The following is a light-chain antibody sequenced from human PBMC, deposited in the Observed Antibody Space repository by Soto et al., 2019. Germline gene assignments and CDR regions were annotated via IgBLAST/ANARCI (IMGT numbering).Light chain of an antibody. CDR3: QQYGDSPLT. CDR1: QSVSSSY. V-gene: IGKV3-20*01. CDR2: GAS. Sequence: EIVLTQSPGTLSLSPGERPTLSCRASQSVSSSYLAWYQQKPGQAPRLLIYGASSRATGIPDRFSGSGSGTDFTLTISRLEPEDFAVYHCQQYGDSPLTFGGGTKVDI. J-gene: IGKJ4*01.